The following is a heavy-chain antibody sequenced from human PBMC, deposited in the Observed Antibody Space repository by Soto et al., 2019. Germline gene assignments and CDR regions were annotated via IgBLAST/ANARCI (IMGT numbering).Heavy chain of an antibody. J-gene: IGHJ4*02. Sequence: QAQLVQSGAEAKQPGASVRVSCKASGYTFTDFALHWVRQAPGQGLEWMGWINVGNGNTGYSRKLQGRGTNVRHMAATTAYIEVTSLTSEDTAIYYCAREGAHYAPFDLWGQGTLVTVSS. CDR2: INVGNGNT. V-gene: IGHV1-3*01. CDR1: GYTFTDFA. CDR3: AREGAHYAPFDL. D-gene: IGHD3-16*01.